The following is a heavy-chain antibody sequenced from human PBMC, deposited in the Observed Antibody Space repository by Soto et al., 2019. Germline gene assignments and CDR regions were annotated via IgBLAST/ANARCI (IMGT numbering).Heavy chain of an antibody. CDR1: GFTFSNYD. CDR3: ARGPTEYCSGGSCYRDGAFDI. V-gene: IGHV3-64D*06. J-gene: IGHJ3*02. CDR2: ITSHGHIT. Sequence: PGGSLRLSCSASGFTFSNYDMVWVRQAPGKGLEYISAITSHGHITYYADSVKGRFTISRDNSKNTLSLQMSSLRGDDTAMYYCARGPTEYCSGGSCYRDGAFDIWGQGTMVTVSS. D-gene: IGHD2-15*01.